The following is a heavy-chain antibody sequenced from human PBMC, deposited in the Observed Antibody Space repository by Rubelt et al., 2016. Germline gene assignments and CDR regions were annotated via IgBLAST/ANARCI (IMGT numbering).Heavy chain of an antibody. J-gene: IGHJ4*02. CDR3: ARLPQGSYGWVDY. Sequence: VHLVESGGGLIQPGGSLRLSCAASGFTVSSNYMSWVRQAPGKGLEWVSVIYTSGSPYYADSVKGRFTISRDNSKNRLYLKMNSLGAEDTALYYCARLPQGSYGWVDYWGQGTLVTVSS. V-gene: IGHV3-53*01. D-gene: IGHD5-18*01. CDR2: IYTSGSP. CDR1: GFTVSSNY.